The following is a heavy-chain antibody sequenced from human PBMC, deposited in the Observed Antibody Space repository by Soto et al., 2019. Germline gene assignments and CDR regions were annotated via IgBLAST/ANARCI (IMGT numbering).Heavy chain of an antibody. V-gene: IGHV4-31*03. J-gene: IGHJ4*02. CDR3: ARLSGSYNERYFDN. Sequence: SETLSPTCTVSGGSISSGGYYWSWIRQHPGKGLEWIGYIYYSGSTYYNPSLKSRVTISVDTSKNQFSLKVKSVTAADMAVYFCARLSGSYNERYFDNWGQGTLVTVSS. CDR2: IYYSGST. D-gene: IGHD1-26*01. CDR1: GGSISSGGYY.